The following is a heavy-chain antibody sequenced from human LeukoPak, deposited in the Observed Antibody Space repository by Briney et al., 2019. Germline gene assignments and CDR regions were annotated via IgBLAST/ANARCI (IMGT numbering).Heavy chain of an antibody. Sequence: GGSLRLSCAASGFTFSTYAMSWVRQAPGKGLEWVSAISGSGGSTYYADSVKGRFTISRDNSKSTLYLQMNSLRSEDTAVYYCARVGVAGPFDYWGQGTLVTVSS. CDR2: ISGSGGST. D-gene: IGHD6-19*01. CDR1: GFTFSTYA. CDR3: ARVGVAGPFDY. V-gene: IGHV3-23*01. J-gene: IGHJ4*02.